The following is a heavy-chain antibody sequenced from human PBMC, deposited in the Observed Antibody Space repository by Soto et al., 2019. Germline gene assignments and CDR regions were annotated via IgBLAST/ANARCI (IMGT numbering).Heavy chain of an antibody. CDR3: ARDIPITMVRGGGMGV. D-gene: IGHD3-10*01. Sequence: GGSLRLSCAASGFTFSSYWMSWVRQAPGKGLEWVANIKQDGSEKYYVDSVKGRFTISRDNAKNSLYLQMNSLRAEDTAVYYCARDIPITMVRGGGMGVWGQGTTVTVSS. J-gene: IGHJ6*02. CDR2: IKQDGSEK. V-gene: IGHV3-7*05. CDR1: GFTFSSYW.